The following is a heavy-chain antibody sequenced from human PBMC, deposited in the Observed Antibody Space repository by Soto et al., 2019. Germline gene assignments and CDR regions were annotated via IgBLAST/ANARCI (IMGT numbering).Heavy chain of an antibody. Sequence: EVQLLESGGGLVQPGGSLRLSCVGSGFTFINYAMNWLRHTPGKGLEWVSGISGGGDRTFDADSVKGRFTISRDNSKNTVNLQMNSLRADDTAVYYCARKVLGSTSRPDWWYFDLWGRGTLVTVSS. CDR3: ARKVLGSTSRPDWWYFDL. CDR1: GFTFINYA. D-gene: IGHD2-2*01. V-gene: IGHV3-23*01. CDR2: ISGGGDRT. J-gene: IGHJ2*01.